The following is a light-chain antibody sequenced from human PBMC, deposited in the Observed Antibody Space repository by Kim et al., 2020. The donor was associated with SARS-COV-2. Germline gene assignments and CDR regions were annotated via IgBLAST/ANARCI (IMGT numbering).Light chain of an antibody. CDR2: KVS. CDR3: MQGTHWPTYT. Sequence: DVVMTQSPLSLPVTLGQPASISCRSSQSLVHSDGSTYLNWFQQRPGQSPRRLIYKVSNRDSGVPDRFSGSGSGTDFTLKISRVEAEDVGVYYCMQGTHWPTYTFGQGTKLEI. V-gene: IGKV2-30*02. CDR1: QSLVHSDGSTY. J-gene: IGKJ2*01.